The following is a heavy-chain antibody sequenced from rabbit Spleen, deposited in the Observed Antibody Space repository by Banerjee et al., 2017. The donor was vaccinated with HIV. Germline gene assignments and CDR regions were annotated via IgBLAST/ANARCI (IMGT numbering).Heavy chain of an antibody. Sequence: QQQLEESGGDLVKPEGSLTLTCTASGFSFSSIYWACWVRQAPGKGLEWIACINTGDATIYYANWAKGRFTISKTSSTVTLKMTSLTAADTATYFCGRAGEGGDGYLNLWGPGTLVTVS. CDR2: INTGDATI. J-gene: IGHJ4*01. V-gene: IGHV1S45*01. CDR1: GFSFSSIYW. CDR3: GRAGEGGDGYLNL. D-gene: IGHD5-1*01.